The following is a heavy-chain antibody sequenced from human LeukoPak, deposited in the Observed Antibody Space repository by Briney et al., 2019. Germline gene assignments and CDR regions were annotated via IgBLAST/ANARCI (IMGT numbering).Heavy chain of an antibody. D-gene: IGHD6-19*01. Sequence: SETLSLTCAVYGGSFSGYYWSWIRHPPGKGLEWIGEINHSGSTNYNPSLKSRVTISVDTSKNQFSLKLSSVTAADTAVYYCARGYSSGWYGNYWGQGTLVTVSS. J-gene: IGHJ4*02. CDR3: ARGYSSGWYGNY. CDR1: GGSFSGYY. V-gene: IGHV4-34*01. CDR2: INHSGST.